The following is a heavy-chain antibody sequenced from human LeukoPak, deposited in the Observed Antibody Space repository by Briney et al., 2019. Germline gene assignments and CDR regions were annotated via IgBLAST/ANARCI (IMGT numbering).Heavy chain of an antibody. Sequence: GGSLRLSCAASGFTFSSYWMHWVRQAPGKGLVWVSRIYIDGGTTTYADSVKGRFTISRDNAKNTLYLQMNSLRAEDTAVYYCARGLVPGFLDYWGQGTPVTVSS. V-gene: IGHV3-74*01. D-gene: IGHD4-11*01. CDR3: ARGLVPGFLDY. CDR2: IYIDGGTT. J-gene: IGHJ4*02. CDR1: GFTFSSYW.